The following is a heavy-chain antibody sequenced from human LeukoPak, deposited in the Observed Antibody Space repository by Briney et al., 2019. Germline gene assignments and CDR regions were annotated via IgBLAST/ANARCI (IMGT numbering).Heavy chain of an antibody. V-gene: IGHV3-9*01. Sequence: HPGGSLRLSCAASGLTFDDYAMHWVRQAPGKGLEWVSGISWNSGSIGYADSVKGRFTISRDNAKNSLYLQMNSLRAEDTALYYWAKDTSYGYAFDIWGQGTMVTVSS. CDR3: AKDTSYGYAFDI. CDR2: ISWNSGSI. CDR1: GLTFDDYA. J-gene: IGHJ3*02. D-gene: IGHD5-18*01.